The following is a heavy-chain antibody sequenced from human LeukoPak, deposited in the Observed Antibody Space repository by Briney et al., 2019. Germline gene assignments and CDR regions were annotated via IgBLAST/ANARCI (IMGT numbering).Heavy chain of an antibody. CDR3: AKAELLWFGEYTEYFQH. D-gene: IGHD3-10*01. CDR2: LGVSVSGYGGST. V-gene: IGHV3-23*01. CDR1: GFTFSRYA. J-gene: IGHJ1*01. Sequence: PGGSLRLSRAASGFTFSRYAMSWVRQAPGKGLEWVSALGVSVSGYGGSTYYADSVKGRFTISRDNSKNTLYLQMNSLRAEDTAVYYCAKAELLWFGEYTEYFQHWGQGTLVTVSS.